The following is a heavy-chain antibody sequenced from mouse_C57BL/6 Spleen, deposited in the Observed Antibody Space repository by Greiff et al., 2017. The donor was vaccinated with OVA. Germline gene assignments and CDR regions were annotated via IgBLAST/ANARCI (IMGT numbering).Heavy chain of an antibody. D-gene: IGHD2-5*01. Sequence: EVQGVESGGDLVKPGGSLKLSCAASGFTFSSYGMSWVRQTPDKRLEWVATISSGGSYTYYPDSVKGLFTISRDNAKNTLYLQMSSLKSEDTAMYYCARHYSNYYAMDYWGQGTSVTVSS. CDR1: GFTFSSYG. J-gene: IGHJ4*01. V-gene: IGHV5-6*01. CDR3: ARHYSNYYAMDY. CDR2: ISSGGSYT.